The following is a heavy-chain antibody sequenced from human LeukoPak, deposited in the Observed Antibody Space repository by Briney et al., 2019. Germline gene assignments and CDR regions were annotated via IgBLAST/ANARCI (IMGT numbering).Heavy chain of an antibody. CDR1: GFTFSSYG. V-gene: IGHV3-30*03. CDR3: ARNYYYDSTRLYYFDY. CDR2: ISYDGSNK. J-gene: IGHJ4*02. Sequence: GRSLRLSCAASGFTFSSYGMHWVRQAPGKGLEWVAVISYDGSNKYYADSVKGRFTISRDNSKNTLYLQMNSLRAEDTAVYYCARNYYYDSTRLYYFDYWGQGTLVTVSS. D-gene: IGHD3-22*01.